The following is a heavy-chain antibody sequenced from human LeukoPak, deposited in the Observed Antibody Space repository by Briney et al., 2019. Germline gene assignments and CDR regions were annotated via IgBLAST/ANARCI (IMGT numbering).Heavy chain of an antibody. V-gene: IGHV3-11*01. J-gene: IGHJ4*02. CDR2: MSGTGSTI. D-gene: IGHD3-9*01. Sequence: KAGGSLRLSCAASGFTFSDFYMSWIRQAPGKGLEWVSYMSGTGSTIYYADSVKGRFTISRDNTKKSLYLQMNSLRAEDTAVYYCASLILTGYYSYDYWGQGTLVTVSS. CDR1: GFTFSDFY. CDR3: ASLILTGYYSYDY.